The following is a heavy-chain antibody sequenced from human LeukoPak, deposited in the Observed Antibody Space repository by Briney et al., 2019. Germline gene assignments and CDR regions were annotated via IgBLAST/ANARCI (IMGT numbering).Heavy chain of an antibody. CDR1: GFTFSNYA. Sequence: GGSLRLSCAASGFTFSNYAMSWVRQAPGKGLEWVSGLSSGGGSTYYADSVKGRFTISRDNSKNTLYLQMNSLRAEDTAVSYCAKLNGYSSSWFDYWGQGTLVTVSS. V-gene: IGHV3-23*01. CDR2: LSSGGGST. D-gene: IGHD6-13*01. CDR3: AKLNGYSSSWFDY. J-gene: IGHJ4*02.